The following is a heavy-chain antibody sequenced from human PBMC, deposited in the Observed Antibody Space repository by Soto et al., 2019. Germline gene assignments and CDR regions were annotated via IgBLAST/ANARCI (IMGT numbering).Heavy chain of an antibody. J-gene: IGHJ5*02. CDR3: ARGGVRVFYVPLRIDP. CDR2: IIPIFGTT. D-gene: IGHD3-10*02. Sequence: QVQLVQSGAEVKKPGSSVKVSCKSSGGTFSTYGFFWVRQAPGQGLEWMGGIIPIFGTTNYAQKFQDRVTLTAHKSTSTVYMDLTSLKSEATAVYYCARGGVRVFYVPLRIDPCGHGALDIVSS. CDR1: GGTFSTYG. V-gene: IGHV1-69*06.